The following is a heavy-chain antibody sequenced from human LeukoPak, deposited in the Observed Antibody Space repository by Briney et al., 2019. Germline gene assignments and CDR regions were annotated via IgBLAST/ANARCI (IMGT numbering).Heavy chain of an antibody. CDR1: GFTFSSYD. J-gene: IGHJ3*02. V-gene: IGHV3-13*04. CDR3: ARGVGDDAFDI. CDR2: IGTAGDT. Sequence: GGSLRLSCAASGFTFSSYDMHWVRQATGKGLEWVSAIGTAGDTYYPGSVKGRFTISRENAKNSLYLQMNSLRAGDTAVYYCARGVGDDAFDIWGQGTMVTVSS.